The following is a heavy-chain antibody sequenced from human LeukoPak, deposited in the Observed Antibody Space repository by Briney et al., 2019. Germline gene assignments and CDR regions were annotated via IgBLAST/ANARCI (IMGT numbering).Heavy chain of an antibody. V-gene: IGHV5-51*01. Sequence: GESLKISCKGSGYSFTSYWIGWVRQMPGKGLEWMGIIYPGDSDTRYSPSFQGQVTISADKSISTAYLQWSSLKASDTAMYYCARTEEEDYYGSGLYFDYWGQGTLVTVSS. CDR1: GYSFTSYW. CDR2: IYPGDSDT. CDR3: ARTEEEDYYGSGLYFDY. J-gene: IGHJ4*02. D-gene: IGHD3-10*01.